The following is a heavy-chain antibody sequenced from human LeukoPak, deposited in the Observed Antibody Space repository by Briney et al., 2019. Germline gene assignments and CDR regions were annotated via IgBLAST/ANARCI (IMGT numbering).Heavy chain of an antibody. V-gene: IGHV3-11*01. CDR1: GFTFSYYY. CDR2: ISSSGSTI. Sequence: NPGAPLRLSSAASGFTFSYYYMSCIRQAPGEVLELVAYISSSGSTIYYADSVKGRFTISRDNAKTSLYLQMNSLRAEDTAVYYCARWAPAGIAVATFDYWGQGTLVTVSS. D-gene: IGHD6-19*01. J-gene: IGHJ4*02. CDR3: ARWAPAGIAVATFDY.